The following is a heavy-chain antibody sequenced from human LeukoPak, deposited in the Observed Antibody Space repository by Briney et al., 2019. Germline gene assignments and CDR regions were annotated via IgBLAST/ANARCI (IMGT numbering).Heavy chain of an antibody. J-gene: IGHJ1*01. CDR2: INSDGSST. Sequence: GGSLRLSCAASGFTFSSYWMHWVRRAPGKGLVWVSRINSDGSSTSYADSVKGRFTISRDNAKNTLYLQMNSLRAEDTAVYYCLTYYYDSSGREPYFQHWGQGILVTVSS. V-gene: IGHV3-74*01. CDR3: LTYYYDSSGREPYFQH. D-gene: IGHD3-22*01. CDR1: GFTFSSYW.